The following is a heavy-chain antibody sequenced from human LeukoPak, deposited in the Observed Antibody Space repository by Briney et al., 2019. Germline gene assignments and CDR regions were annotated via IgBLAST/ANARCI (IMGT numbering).Heavy chain of an antibody. CDR1: GFTFSSYG. CDR3: AKDQTYYYDSSGQWDPYYFDY. CDR2: ISYDGSNK. V-gene: IGHV3-30*18. D-gene: IGHD3-22*01. J-gene: IGHJ4*02. Sequence: GGSLRLSCAASGFTFSSYGMHWVRXAPGKXLEWVAVISYDGSNKYYADSVKGRFTISRDNSKNTLYLQMNSLRAEDTAVYYCAKDQTYYYDSSGQWDPYYFDYWGQGTLVTVSS.